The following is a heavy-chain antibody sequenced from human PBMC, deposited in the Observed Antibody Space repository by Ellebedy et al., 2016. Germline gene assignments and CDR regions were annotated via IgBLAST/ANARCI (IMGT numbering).Heavy chain of an antibody. D-gene: IGHD6-6*01. Sequence: ASVKVSCKASGYAFNSYAMHWVRQAPGQGLEWMGWINTYNGKSTYAQGFTRRFVFSLEPSVDPTYLQISSLEGEDTAVYYCARGSSISSPDAFEIWGQGTMVTVSS. CDR3: ARGSSISSPDAFEI. CDR1: GYAFNSYA. V-gene: IGHV7-4-1*02. CDR2: INTYNGKS. J-gene: IGHJ3*02.